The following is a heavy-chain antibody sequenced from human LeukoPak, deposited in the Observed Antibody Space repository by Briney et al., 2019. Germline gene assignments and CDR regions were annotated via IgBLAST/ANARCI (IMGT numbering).Heavy chain of an antibody. CDR1: GFTFSSNY. D-gene: IGHD3-10*02. J-gene: IGHJ4*02. CDR2: IYSGGTT. Sequence: GGSLRLSCAASGFTFSSNYMSWVRQAPGKGLEWVSVIYSGGTTYYADSVKGRFTISRDNSKNTLYVQMNSLRAEDTAVYYCAKGSTMYTAYYFDYWGQGTLVTVSS. V-gene: IGHV3-53*01. CDR3: AKGSTMYTAYYFDY.